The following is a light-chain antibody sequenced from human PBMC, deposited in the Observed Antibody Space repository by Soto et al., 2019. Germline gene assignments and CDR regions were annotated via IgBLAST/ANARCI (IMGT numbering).Light chain of an antibody. CDR3: CSYGGSYTWV. V-gene: IGLV2-11*01. CDR1: SGDVGGYNF. Sequence: QSVLTQPRSVSGSPGHSVTISCTGTSGDVGGYNFVSWYQQHPGKAPTLMIFDVSQRPSGVPDRFSGSKSGNTASLTISGLQADDEADYYCCSYGGSYTWVFGGGTKLTVL. CDR2: DVS. J-gene: IGLJ3*02.